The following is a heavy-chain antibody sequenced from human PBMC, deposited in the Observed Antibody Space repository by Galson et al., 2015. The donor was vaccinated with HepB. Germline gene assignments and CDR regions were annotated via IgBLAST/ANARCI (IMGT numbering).Heavy chain of an antibody. Sequence: SVKVSCKASGYTFTSYAMHWVRQAPGQGLEWMGIINPSGGSTSYAQKLQGRVTMTRDTSTSTVYMELSSLRSEDTAVYYCARGKWRDDWYFDLWGRGTLVTVSS. CDR1: GYTFTSYA. CDR2: INPSGGST. CDR3: ARGKWRDDWYFDL. J-gene: IGHJ2*01. D-gene: IGHD5-12*01. V-gene: IGHV1-46*04.